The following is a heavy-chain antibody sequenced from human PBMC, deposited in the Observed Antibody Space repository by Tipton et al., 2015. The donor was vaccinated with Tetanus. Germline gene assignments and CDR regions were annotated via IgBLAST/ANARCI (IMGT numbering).Heavy chain of an antibody. Sequence: LRLSCAVSGASISSIYSWSWIRQPPGKGLEWIGYVFRSGSADYNPSLKSRVNTSLDRSENQISLMLTSVTAADTAVYYCARGVPRESFYLDHWGQGKQVAVSS. CDR1: GASISSIYS. CDR3: ARGVPRESFYLDH. V-gene: IGHV4-30-2*01. CDR2: VFRSGSA. D-gene: IGHD3-3*01. J-gene: IGHJ4*02.